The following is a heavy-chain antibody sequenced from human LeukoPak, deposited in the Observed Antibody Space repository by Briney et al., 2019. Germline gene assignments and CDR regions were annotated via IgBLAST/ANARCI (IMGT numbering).Heavy chain of an antibody. J-gene: IGHJ6*03. Sequence: ASVKVSCKASGYTFTGDYMHWVRQAPGQGLEWMGWINPNSGGTNYAQKFQGRVTMTRDTSISTAYMELSRLRSEDTAVYYCARAVTVRRYFDWLLPYYYYYMDVWGKGTTVTVSS. V-gene: IGHV1-2*02. CDR2: INPNSGGT. CDR1: GYTFTGDY. CDR3: ARAVTVRRYFDWLLPYYYYYMDV. D-gene: IGHD3-9*01.